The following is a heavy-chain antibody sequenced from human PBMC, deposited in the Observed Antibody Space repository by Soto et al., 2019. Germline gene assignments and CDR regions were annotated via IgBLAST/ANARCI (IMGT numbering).Heavy chain of an antibody. J-gene: IGHJ4*02. CDR3: ARVPGYSSGWYGYYFDY. CDR1: GGSISSGGYS. D-gene: IGHD6-19*01. V-gene: IGHV4-30-2*01. Sequence: TLSLTCAVSGGSISSGGYSWSWIRQPPGKGLEWIGYIYHSGSTYYNPSLKSRVTISVDRSKNQFSLKLSSVTAADTAVYYCARVPGYSSGWYGYYFDYWGQGTLVTVS. CDR2: IYHSGST.